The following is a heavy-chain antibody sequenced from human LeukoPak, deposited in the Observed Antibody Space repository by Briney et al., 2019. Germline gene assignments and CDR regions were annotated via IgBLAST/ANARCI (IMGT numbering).Heavy chain of an antibody. CDR1: GYTFTDYY. CDR3: ARLLAEGNY. J-gene: IGHJ4*02. V-gene: IGHV1-2*02. D-gene: IGHD3-10*01. CDR2: INADNSGT. Sequence: ASGRVSCKASGYTFTDYYIHWVRQAPGQGLEWMGWINADNSGTNYAQKFQGRVTMTRDTSISTAYMELSRLRSDDTAVYYCARLLAEGNYWGQGTLVTVSS.